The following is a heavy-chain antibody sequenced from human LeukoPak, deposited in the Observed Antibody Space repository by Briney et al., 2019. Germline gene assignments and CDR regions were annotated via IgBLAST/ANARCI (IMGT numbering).Heavy chain of an antibody. CDR3: ARGATISETGYFDF. D-gene: IGHD5-24*01. Sequence: SETLSLTCAVYGGSFSRYYWSWIRQSPGKGLEWIAEIDHRGDTNYNPSVKSRVTISVDTSKNQFSLKVRSLSAADTTVYYCARGATISETGYFDFWGQGTLVTVSS. J-gene: IGHJ4*03. CDR1: GGSFSRYY. V-gene: IGHV4-34*01. CDR2: IDHRGDT.